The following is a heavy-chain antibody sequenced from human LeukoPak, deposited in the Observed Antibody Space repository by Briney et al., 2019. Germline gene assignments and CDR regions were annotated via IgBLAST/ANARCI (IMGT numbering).Heavy chain of an antibody. V-gene: IGHV3-48*03. CDR3: AKGGLLVASFDY. CDR1: GFTFSSYE. Sequence: GGSLRLSCAASGFTFSSYEMNWVRQAPGKGLEWVSYISSSGRTKYYADSVKGRFTISRDNAKNSLYLQMNSLRAEDTAVYYCAKGGLLVASFDYWGQGTLVTVSS. J-gene: IGHJ4*02. CDR2: ISSSGRTK. D-gene: IGHD5-12*01.